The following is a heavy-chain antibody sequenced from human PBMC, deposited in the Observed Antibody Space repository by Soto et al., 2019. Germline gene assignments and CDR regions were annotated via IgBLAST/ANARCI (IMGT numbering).Heavy chain of an antibody. V-gene: IGHV3-30*03. J-gene: IGHJ1*01. CDR1: GFSFSTYG. D-gene: IGHD6-13*01. Sequence: PGGSLRLSCAASGFSFSTYGMHWVRQAPGKGLEWVAFISNDGSTIYYADSVKGRFTISRDNAKNSLYLQMNSLRAEDTAVYYCARDLGSSWYPEYFQHWGQGTLVTVSS. CDR3: ARDLGSSWYPEYFQH. CDR2: ISNDGSTI.